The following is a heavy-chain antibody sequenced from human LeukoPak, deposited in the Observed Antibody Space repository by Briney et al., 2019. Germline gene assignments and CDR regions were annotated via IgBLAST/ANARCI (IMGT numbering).Heavy chain of an antibody. V-gene: IGHV1-69*13. D-gene: IGHD4-17*01. CDR3: ASYGITPVTPSY. CDR1: GDTFSSYA. J-gene: IGHJ4*02. CDR2: IIPIFGTA. Sequence: SVKVSCKASGDTFSSYAISWVRQAPGQGLEWMGGIIPIFGTANYAQKFQGRVTITADESTSTAYMELSSLRSEDTAVYYCASYGITPVTPSYWGQGTLVTVPS.